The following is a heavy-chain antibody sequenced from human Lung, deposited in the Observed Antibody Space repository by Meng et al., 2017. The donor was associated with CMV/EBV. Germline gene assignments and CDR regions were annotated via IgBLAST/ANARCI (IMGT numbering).Heavy chain of an antibody. V-gene: IGHV4-39*01. CDR2: IYYSGST. J-gene: IGHJ3*02. Sequence: LXCTVPGGSISSSSYYWGWIRQPPGKGLEWIGSIYYSGSTYYNPSLKSRVTISVDTSKNQFSLKLSSVTAADTAVYYCARHAGFGELWDAFDIWGQGTXVTVSS. D-gene: IGHD3-10*01. CDR1: GGSISSSSYY. CDR3: ARHAGFGELWDAFDI.